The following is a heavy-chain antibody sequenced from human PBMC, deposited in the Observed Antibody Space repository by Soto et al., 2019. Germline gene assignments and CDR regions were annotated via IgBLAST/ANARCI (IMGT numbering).Heavy chain of an antibody. CDR3: ARAVAGLG. CDR2: ISYDGSNK. J-gene: IGHJ4*02. CDR1: GFTFSSYA. D-gene: IGHD6-19*01. Sequence: QVQLVESGGGVVQPGRSLRLSCAASGFTFSSYAMHWVRQAPGKGLEWVAVISYDGSNKYYAGSVKGRFTISRDNSKNTLYLQMNSLRAEDTAVYYCARAVAGLGWGQGTLVTVSS. V-gene: IGHV3-30-3*01.